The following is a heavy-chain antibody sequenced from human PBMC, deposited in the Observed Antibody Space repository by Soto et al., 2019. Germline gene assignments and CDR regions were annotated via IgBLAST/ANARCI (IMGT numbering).Heavy chain of an antibody. J-gene: IGHJ6*02. D-gene: IGHD1-20*01. CDR2: IKEDESEM. CDR1: GLTFTDYW. V-gene: IGHV3-7*03. CDR3: ARDKPPEYKSAFSYGLDV. Sequence: AGSLSLSCVFAGLTFTDYWITWVRQAPGKGREWVANIKEDESEMRYVDSVKGRFTISRDNVRNSLYLQMNSLTAEDSAVYYCARDKPPEYKSAFSYGLDVWGQGTTVTVSS.